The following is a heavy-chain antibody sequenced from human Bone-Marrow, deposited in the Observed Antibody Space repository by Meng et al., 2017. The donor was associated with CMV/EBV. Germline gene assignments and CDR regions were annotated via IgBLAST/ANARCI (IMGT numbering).Heavy chain of an antibody. CDR3: ARGYGSGSYRGY. CDR2: INTDGSGT. D-gene: IGHD3-10*01. CDR1: GFTFSSYW. V-gene: IGHV3-74*01. J-gene: IGHJ4*02. Sequence: GESLKISCAASGFTFSSYWMHWVRQAPGKGLVWVSRINTDGSGTTYADSVKGRFTISRDNAKDTLYLQMNSLRAEDTAVYFCARGYGSGSYRGYWGQGTLVTGSS.